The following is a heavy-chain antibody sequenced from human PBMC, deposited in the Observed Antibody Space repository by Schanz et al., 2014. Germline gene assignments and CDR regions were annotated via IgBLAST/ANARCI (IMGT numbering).Heavy chain of an antibody. Sequence: QVQLVQSEAEVKKPGSSVKVSCKASGGTFSSYTISWVRQAPGQGLEWMGRIIPILGIANYAQKFQGRVTMTRDTSTSTVYMELSSLRSEDTAVYYCARGRTFDYWGQGTLVTVSS. CDR1: GGTFSSYT. V-gene: IGHV1-69*02. CDR2: IIPILGIA. J-gene: IGHJ4*02. CDR3: ARGRTFDY.